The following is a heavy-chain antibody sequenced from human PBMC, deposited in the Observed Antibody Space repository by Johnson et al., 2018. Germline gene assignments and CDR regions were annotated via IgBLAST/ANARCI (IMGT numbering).Heavy chain of an antibody. CDR2: INPDGNDI. D-gene: IGHD6-19*01. J-gene: IGHJ5*02. V-gene: IGHV3-7*01. Sequence: EVQLVESGGGLVQAGGSLRVACVASGFTFSSNWMTWVRQAPGKGLEWVANINPDGNDIHYVDSVKGQFTISRYNAKHSLYLEMNSLRVEDTAVYYCGRDLGWYRIEPWGQGTQVTVFS. CDR1: GFTFSSNW. CDR3: GRDLGWYRIEP.